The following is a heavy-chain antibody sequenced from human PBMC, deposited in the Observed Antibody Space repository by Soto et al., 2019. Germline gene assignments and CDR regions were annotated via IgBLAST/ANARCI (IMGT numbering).Heavy chain of an antibody. Sequence: QVQLLQWGAGLLKPSETLSLTCGVYGGSFTNYYWSWIRQTPEKGLEWIGEINHSGGTDYNPSLKSRVTISVDTSKSQFSLKLGSVTAADTAVYYCARDVEGGALDIWGQGTMVTVSS. CDR1: GGSFTNYY. CDR2: INHSGGT. V-gene: IGHV4-34*01. D-gene: IGHD3-16*01. CDR3: ARDVEGGALDI. J-gene: IGHJ3*02.